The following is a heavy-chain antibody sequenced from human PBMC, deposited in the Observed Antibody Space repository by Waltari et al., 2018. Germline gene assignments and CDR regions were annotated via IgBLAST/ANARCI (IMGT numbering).Heavy chain of an antibody. D-gene: IGHD6-19*01. J-gene: IGHJ5*02. CDR2: IIPSVGTA. Sequence: QVQLVQSGAEVKKPGSSVKVSCKASGGTFSSYAISWVRQAPGQGLEWMGGIIPSVGTANYAQKFQGSVTITADESTSTAYMELSSLRSEDTAVYYCARGESSGRPGWKFDPWGQGTLVTVSS. V-gene: IGHV1-69*12. CDR3: ARGESSGRPGWKFDP. CDR1: GGTFSSYA.